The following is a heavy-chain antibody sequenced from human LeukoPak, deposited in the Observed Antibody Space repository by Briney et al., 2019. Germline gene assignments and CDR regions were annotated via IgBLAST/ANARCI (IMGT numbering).Heavy chain of an antibody. J-gene: IGHJ3*02. CDR2: ISSSSRYI. Sequence: GGSLRPSCAASGFTFSTYSMNWVRQAPGKGLEWVSSISSSSRYIYYADSVKGRFTISRDNAKNSLYLQMNSLRAEDTAVYYCAREYGSRRGLWAFDIWGHGTMVTVSS. D-gene: IGHD3-10*01. CDR3: AREYGSRRGLWAFDI. CDR1: GFTFSTYS. V-gene: IGHV3-21*01.